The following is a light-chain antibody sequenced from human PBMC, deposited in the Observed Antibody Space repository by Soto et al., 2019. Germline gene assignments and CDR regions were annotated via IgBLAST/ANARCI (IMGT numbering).Light chain of an antibody. CDR1: RSVSNF. V-gene: IGKV3-11*01. Sequence: DIVLSQYPAALSLSPVERHTLACILSRSVSNFFVWYQQKPGQAPRLLIYGAFNRVTGIPARFSGSGSGTDFTLTISSLEPEDSAVSYCQQRSVRPPVTFGQGTRLEIK. CDR2: GAF. J-gene: IGKJ5*01. CDR3: QQRSVRPPVT.